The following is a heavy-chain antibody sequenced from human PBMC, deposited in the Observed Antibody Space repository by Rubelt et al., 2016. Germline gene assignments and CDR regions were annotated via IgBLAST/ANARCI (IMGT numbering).Heavy chain of an antibody. CDR1: GFTFSDHY. CDR2: ISGSSNYI. Sequence: GGSLRLSCAASGFTFSDHYMDWVRQAPGKGLEWVSSISGSSNYIYYADSLRGRFTVSRDNAKNSLFLQLNSLIAADTAIYYCARGQGSGWYFFDYWGQGNLVTVSS. J-gene: IGHJ4*02. V-gene: IGHV3-21*01. D-gene: IGHD6-19*01. CDR3: ARGQGSGWYFFDY.